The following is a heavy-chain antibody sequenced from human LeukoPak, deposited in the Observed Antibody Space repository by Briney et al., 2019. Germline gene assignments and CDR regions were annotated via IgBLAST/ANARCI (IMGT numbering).Heavy chain of an antibody. J-gene: IGHJ3*02. Sequence: GGSLRLSCAASGFTFGSYGMHWVRQAPGKGLEWVAFIRYDGSNKYYADSVKGRFTISRDNSKNTLYLQMNSLRAEDTAVYYCAKVISLWHDAFDIWGQGTMVTVSS. CDR2: IRYDGSNK. V-gene: IGHV3-30*02. CDR3: AKVISLWHDAFDI. CDR1: GFTFGSYG. D-gene: IGHD3-10*01.